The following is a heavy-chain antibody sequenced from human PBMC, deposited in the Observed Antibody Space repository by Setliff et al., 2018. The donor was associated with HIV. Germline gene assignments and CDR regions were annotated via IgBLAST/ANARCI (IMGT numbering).Heavy chain of an antibody. V-gene: IGHV4-39*07. CDR2: IYHSGRT. Sequence: NPSETLSLTCTVSGGSISSNSYYWGWIRQPPGKGLEWIGSIYHSGRTYYNPSLKSRVTISVDTSKNQFSLKLTSVTAADTAVYFCARARGPPLPVLDFWGPGTLVTVSS. CDR1: GGSISSNSYY. CDR3: ARARGPPLPVLDF. J-gene: IGHJ4*02. D-gene: IGHD3-10*01.